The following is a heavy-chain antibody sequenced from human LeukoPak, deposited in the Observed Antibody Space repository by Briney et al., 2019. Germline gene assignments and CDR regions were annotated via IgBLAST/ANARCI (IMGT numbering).Heavy chain of an antibody. Sequence: PGGSLRLSCAASGFTFSNHGMHWVRQAPGKGLEWVALIWYDGSNKKYAESVKGRFTISRDNSKNTLYLQMNSLRDEDTAVYYCARDQGTSTTAPKRKGRFDPWGQGTLVTVSS. D-gene: IGHD1-1*01. CDR3: ARDQGTSTTAPKRKGRFDP. J-gene: IGHJ5*02. CDR1: GFTFSNHG. CDR2: IWYDGSNK. V-gene: IGHV3-33*01.